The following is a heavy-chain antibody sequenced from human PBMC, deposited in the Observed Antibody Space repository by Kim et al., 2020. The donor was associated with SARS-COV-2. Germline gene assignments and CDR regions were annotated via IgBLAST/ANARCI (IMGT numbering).Heavy chain of an antibody. CDR1: GFTFSSYD. Sequence: GGSLRLSCAASGFTFSSYDMHWVRQATGKGLEWVSAIGTAGDPYYPGSVKGRFTISRENAKNSLYLQMNSLRAGDTAVYYCAAARNYYYGMDVWGQGTTVTVSS. D-gene: IGHD6-6*01. CDR2: IGTAGDP. J-gene: IGHJ6*02. V-gene: IGHV3-13*05. CDR3: AAARNYYYGMDV.